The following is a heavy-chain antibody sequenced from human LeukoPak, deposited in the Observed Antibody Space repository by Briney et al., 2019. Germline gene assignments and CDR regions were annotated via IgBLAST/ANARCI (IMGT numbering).Heavy chain of an antibody. J-gene: IGHJ4*02. Sequence: SVKVSCKASGGTFSSYAISWVRQAPGQGLEWMGGIIPIFGTANYAQKFQGRVTITTDESTSTAYMELSSLRSEDTAVYYCARIYCSSTSCEYYFDYWGQGTLVTVSS. CDR1: GGTFSSYA. D-gene: IGHD2-2*01. CDR3: ARIYCSSTSCEYYFDY. CDR2: IIPIFGTA. V-gene: IGHV1-69*05.